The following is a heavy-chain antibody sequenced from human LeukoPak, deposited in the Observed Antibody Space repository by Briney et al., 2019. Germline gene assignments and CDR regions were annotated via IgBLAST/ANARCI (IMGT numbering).Heavy chain of an antibody. CDR2: IRSRAYEGTV. Sequence: GGSLRLSCAASGFTVSSNYMSWVRQAPGKGLEWVAFIRSRAYEGTVAYAASVKGRFTMSRDTSKNIAYLQMNSLKSEDTAIYYCTRDMYDSSGYPFDYWGRGTLVTVSS. CDR3: TRDMYDSSGYPFDY. D-gene: IGHD3-22*01. J-gene: IGHJ4*02. CDR1: GFTVSSNY. V-gene: IGHV3-49*04.